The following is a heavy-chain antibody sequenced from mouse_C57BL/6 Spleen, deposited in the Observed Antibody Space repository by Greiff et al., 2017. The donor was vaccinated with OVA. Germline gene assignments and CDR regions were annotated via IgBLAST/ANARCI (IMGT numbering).Heavy chain of an antibody. D-gene: IGHD3-2*02. CDR2: IWSGGST. Sequence: QVQLQQSGPGLVQPSQSLSITCTVSGFSLTSYGVNWVSQSPGKGLEWLGEIWSGGSTDYNAAIISRLSISKDNSKSQVFYKMNSLQADDTAIYCCTRPTQATSWFAYWGQGTLVTVSA. V-gene: IGHV2-2*01. CDR3: TRPTQATSWFAY. J-gene: IGHJ3*01. CDR1: GFSLTSYG.